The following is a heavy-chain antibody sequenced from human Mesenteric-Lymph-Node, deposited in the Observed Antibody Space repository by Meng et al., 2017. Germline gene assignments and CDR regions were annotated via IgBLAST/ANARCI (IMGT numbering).Heavy chain of an antibody. CDR3: ATQESRDGHNPY. CDR1: GDSGSRYSAG. J-gene: IGHJ4*02. CDR2: ISHSSKYYN. D-gene: IGHD5-24*01. Sequence: QVQLPVSGPGLGKPSHTLSFTCALPGDSGSRYSAGWNWMRQSPSRGLEWLVRISHSSKYYNDYALSVTSRITINHDTSKNQFSLKLNSVTAADTAVYYCATQESRDGHNPYWGQGTLVTVSS. V-gene: IGHV6-1*01.